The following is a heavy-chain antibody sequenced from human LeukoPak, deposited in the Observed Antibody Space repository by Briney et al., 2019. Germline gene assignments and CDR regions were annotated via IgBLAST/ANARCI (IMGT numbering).Heavy chain of an antibody. CDR1: GFTFSNYS. V-gene: IGHV3-21*04. Sequence: GGSLRLSCAGSGFTFSNYSINWVRQAPGKGLEWVSSISPSSHYIYYADSVRGRFTISRDNAKNTLYLQMSSLRVEDTALYYCARDGGSGWSSAFLDHWGQGTLVTVSS. CDR3: ARDGGSGWSSAFLDH. CDR2: ISPSSHYI. J-gene: IGHJ4*02. D-gene: IGHD6-19*01.